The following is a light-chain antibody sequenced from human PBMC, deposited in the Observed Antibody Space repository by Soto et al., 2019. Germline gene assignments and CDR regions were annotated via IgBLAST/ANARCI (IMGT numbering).Light chain of an antibody. CDR2: DAS. CDR3: QQYTCCSPYS. CDR1: QSISFW. J-gene: IGKJ2*03. V-gene: IGKV1-5*01. Sequence: DIQMTQSPSTLSASIGDRVSITCRASQSISFWLAWYQQKPGKAPKLLIYDASTLYSGVPSRFSGSKSGTEFTLTISGPQPDDFSSSYCQQYTCCSPYSFGQGTKVEI.